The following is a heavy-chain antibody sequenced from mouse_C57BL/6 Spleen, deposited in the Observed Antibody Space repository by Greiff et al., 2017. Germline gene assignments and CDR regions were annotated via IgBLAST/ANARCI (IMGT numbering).Heavy chain of an antibody. D-gene: IGHD1-1*02. CDR3: ARSMAPYAMDY. J-gene: IGHJ4*01. V-gene: IGHV5-17*01. CDR1: GFTFSDYG. Sequence: EVKLMESGGGLVKPGGSLKLSCAAFGFTFSDYGMHWVRQAPEKGLEWVAYISSGSSTIYYADTVKGRFTISRDNAKNTLFLQMTSLRSEDTAMYYCARSMAPYAMDYWGQGTSVTVSS. CDR2: ISSGSSTI.